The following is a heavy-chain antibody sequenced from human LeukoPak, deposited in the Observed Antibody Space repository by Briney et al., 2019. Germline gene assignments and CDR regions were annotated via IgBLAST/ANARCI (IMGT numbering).Heavy chain of an antibody. J-gene: IGHJ4*02. D-gene: IGHD3-3*01. CDR3: ARGGYYYDFWSGHLPDY. V-gene: IGHV1-8*01. CDR2: MNPNSGNT. Sequence: ASVKVSCKASGYTFTSDDISWVRQATGQGLEWVGWMNPNSGNTGYAQKFQGRVTMTRNTSISTAYMELSSLRSEDTAVYYCARGGYYYDFWSGHLPDYWGQGTLVTVSS. CDR1: GYTFTSDD.